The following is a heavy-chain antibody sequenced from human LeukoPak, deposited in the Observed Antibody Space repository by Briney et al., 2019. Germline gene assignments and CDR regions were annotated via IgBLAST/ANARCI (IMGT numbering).Heavy chain of an antibody. D-gene: IGHD3-22*01. J-gene: IGHJ3*01. Sequence: PGGSLRLSCEGSGFTFNSYTMSWVRQAPGKGLEWVSAISDSGYSTYCADSVKGRFTISRDNAKNSLYLQMNSLRAEDTAVYYCSAGEGYYDSSDYYSAWAFNVWGQGTMVTVSS. CDR2: ISDSGYST. CDR1: GFTFNSYT. CDR3: SAGEGYYDSSDYYSAWAFNV. V-gene: IGHV3-23*01.